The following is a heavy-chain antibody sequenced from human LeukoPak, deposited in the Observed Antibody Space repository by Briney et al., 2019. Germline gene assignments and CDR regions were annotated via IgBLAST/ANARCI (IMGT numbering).Heavy chain of an antibody. CDR1: GFSFSSYE. D-gene: IGHD3-10*01. V-gene: IGHV3-48*03. J-gene: IGHJ4*02. CDR2: ISSSGSTK. CDR3: ARDVGFGGYSRGIFDY. Sequence: GGSLRLSCAASGFSFSSYEMNWVRQAPGKGLEWVSYISSSGSTKYYADSVKGRFTMSRDNAKNSLYLQMNSLRAEDTAVYYCARDVGFGGYSRGIFDYWGQGTLVTVSS.